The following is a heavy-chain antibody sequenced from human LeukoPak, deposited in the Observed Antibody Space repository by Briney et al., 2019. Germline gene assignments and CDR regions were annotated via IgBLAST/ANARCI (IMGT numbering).Heavy chain of an antibody. CDR3: AREDLGGWFDP. Sequence: SQTLSLTCTVPGGSISSGSYYWRWIRQPAGKGLEWIGRIYTSGSTNYNPSLKSRVTISVDTSKNQFSLKLSSVTAADTAVYYCAREDLGGWFDPWGQGTLVTVSS. CDR2: IYTSGST. J-gene: IGHJ5*02. D-gene: IGHD3-10*01. V-gene: IGHV4-61*02. CDR1: GGSISSGSYY.